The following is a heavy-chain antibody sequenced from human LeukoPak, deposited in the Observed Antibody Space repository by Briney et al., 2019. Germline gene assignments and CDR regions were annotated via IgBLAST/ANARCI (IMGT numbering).Heavy chain of an antibody. CDR1: GFTFSSYS. CDR2: ISSSSSYI. CDR3: ARQYSSSSGKNAFDI. D-gene: IGHD6-6*01. V-gene: IGHV3-21*04. Sequence: GGSLRLSCAASGFTFSSYSMNWVRQAPGKGLEWVSPISSSSSYIYYADSVKGRFTISRDNSKNMLYLQMNSLRAEDTAVYCCARQYSSSSGKNAFDIWGQGTMVTVSS. J-gene: IGHJ3*02.